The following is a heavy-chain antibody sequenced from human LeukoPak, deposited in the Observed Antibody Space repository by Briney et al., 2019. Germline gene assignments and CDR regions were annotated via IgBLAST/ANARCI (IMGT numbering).Heavy chain of an antibody. CDR1: GYSISSGYY. CDR2: IYHSGST. V-gene: IGHV4-38-2*01. CDR3: ARHPPSSDCSSTSCYVYYYYMDV. Sequence: PSETLSLTCAVSGYSISSGYYWGWIRQPPGKGLEWIGSIYHSGSTYYNPSLKSRVTISVDTSENQFSLKLSSVTAADTAVYYCARHPPSSDCSSTSCYVYYYYMDVWGKGTTVTVSS. D-gene: IGHD2-2*01. J-gene: IGHJ6*03.